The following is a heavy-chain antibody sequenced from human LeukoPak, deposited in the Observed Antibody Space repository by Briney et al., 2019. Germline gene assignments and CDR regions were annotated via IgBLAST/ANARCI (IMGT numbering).Heavy chain of an antibody. Sequence: ASVKVSCKASGYVFTSHCIRWMRQAPGHGLEWMGMINPSGGSTSYAQKFQGRVTMTRDTSTSTVYLELSSLRSEDTAVYYCARAYSTSSPFDYWGQGTLVTVSS. D-gene: IGHD6-6*01. CDR3: ARAYSTSSPFDY. J-gene: IGHJ4*02. CDR2: INPSGGST. V-gene: IGHV1-46*01. CDR1: GYVFTSHC.